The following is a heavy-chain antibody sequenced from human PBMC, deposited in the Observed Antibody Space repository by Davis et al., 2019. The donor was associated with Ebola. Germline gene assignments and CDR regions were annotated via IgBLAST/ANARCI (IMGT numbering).Heavy chain of an antibody. CDR2: IIPIFGTA. J-gene: IGHJ6*02. CDR3: ASGSSGWYYYYYGMDV. D-gene: IGHD6-19*01. Sequence: SVKVSCKASGGTFSSYAISWVRQAPGQGLEWMGGIIPIFGTANYAQKFQGRVTITADESTSTAYMELSSLRAEDTAVYYCASGSSGWYYYYYGMDVWGQGTTVTVSS. CDR1: GGTFSSYA. V-gene: IGHV1-69*13.